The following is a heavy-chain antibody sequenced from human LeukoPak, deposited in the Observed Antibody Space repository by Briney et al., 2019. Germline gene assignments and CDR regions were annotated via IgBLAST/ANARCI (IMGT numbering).Heavy chain of an antibody. CDR2: IYTSGST. Sequence: SETLSLTCTVSGGSISSYYWSWIRQPAGKGLEWIGRIYTSGSTNYNPSLKSRVTMSVDTSKNQFSLKLSSVTAADTAVYYCARAGLTGPYYYYGMDVWGQGTTVTVSS. D-gene: IGHD3-9*01. V-gene: IGHV4-4*07. CDR3: ARAGLTGPYYYYGMDV. J-gene: IGHJ6*02. CDR1: GGSISSYY.